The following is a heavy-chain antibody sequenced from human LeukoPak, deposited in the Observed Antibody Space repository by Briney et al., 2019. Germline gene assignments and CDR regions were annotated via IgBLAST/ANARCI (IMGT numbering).Heavy chain of an antibody. CDR3: VRDDDRPDNGLDY. Sequence: GGSLRLSCAASGFTVSSNYMSRVRQAPGKGLEWVSVIYSGGSTYYADSVKGRFTISRDNSKNTLYLQMNSLRAEDTAVYYCVRDDDRPDNGLDYWGQGTLVTVSS. J-gene: IGHJ4*02. CDR2: IYSGGST. V-gene: IGHV3-53*01. D-gene: IGHD1-14*01. CDR1: GFTVSSNY.